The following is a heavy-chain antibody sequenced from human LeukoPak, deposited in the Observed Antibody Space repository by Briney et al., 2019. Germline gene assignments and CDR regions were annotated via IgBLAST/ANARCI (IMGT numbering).Heavy chain of an antibody. CDR1: GFTFSSYA. CDR2: ISVSGGST. CDR3: AKSNGYCSGGSCFDNWFDP. D-gene: IGHD2-15*01. J-gene: IGHJ5*02. Sequence: GGSLRLSCAASGFTFSSYAMSWVRQAPGKGLECVSAISVSGGSTYYADSVKGRFTISRDNSKNTLYLQMNSLRAEDTAVYYCAKSNGYCSGGSCFDNWFDPWGQGTLVTVSS. V-gene: IGHV3-23*01.